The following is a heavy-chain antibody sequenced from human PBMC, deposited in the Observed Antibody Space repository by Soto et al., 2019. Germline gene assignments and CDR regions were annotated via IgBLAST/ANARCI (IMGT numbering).Heavy chain of an antibody. CDR1: GFTFSSYG. D-gene: IGHD3-22*01. V-gene: IGHV3-30*18. CDR2: ISYDGSNK. J-gene: IGHJ4*02. Sequence: QVQLVESGGGVVQPGRSLRLSCAASGFTFSSYGMHWVRQAPGKGLEWVAVISYDGSNKYYADSVKGRFTISRDNSKNTQYLQMNSLRAEDTAVYYCAKHRLCYYSSGYFDYWGQGTLVTVSS. CDR3: AKHRLCYYSSGYFDY.